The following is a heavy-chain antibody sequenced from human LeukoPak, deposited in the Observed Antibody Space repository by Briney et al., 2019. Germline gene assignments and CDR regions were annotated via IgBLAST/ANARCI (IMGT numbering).Heavy chain of an antibody. CDR2: INPNSGGT. J-gene: IGHJ5*02. D-gene: IGHD2-2*01. Sequence: ASVKVSCKASGYTFTGYYMHWVRQAPGQGLEWMGWINPNSGGTNYAQKFQGRVTMTRDTSISTAYMELSRLRSDDTAVYYWARGDIVVVPAAIWFDPWGQGTLVTVSS. V-gene: IGHV1-2*02. CDR1: GYTFTGYY. CDR3: ARGDIVVVPAAIWFDP.